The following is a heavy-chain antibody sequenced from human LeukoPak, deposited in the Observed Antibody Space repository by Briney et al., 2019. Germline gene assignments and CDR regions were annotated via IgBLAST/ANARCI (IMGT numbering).Heavy chain of an antibody. Sequence: GGSLRLSCAASGFTFSSYGIHWVRQTPGKGLEWVSSISGPGDHTYYADSVKGRFTISRDNSENALYLQMNSLRADDTAVYYCAKDRITIFGVVMDQWGQGTLVTVSS. CDR2: ISGPGDHT. J-gene: IGHJ4*02. V-gene: IGHV3-23*01. CDR3: AKDRITIFGVVMDQ. CDR1: GFTFSSYG. D-gene: IGHD3-3*01.